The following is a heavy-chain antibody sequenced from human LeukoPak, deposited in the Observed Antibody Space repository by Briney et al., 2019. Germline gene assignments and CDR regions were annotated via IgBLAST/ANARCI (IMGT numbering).Heavy chain of an antibody. Sequence: SETLSLTCTVSGGSISSYYWNWIRQPAGKGLEWIGRIYTSGSTNYNPSLKSRVTMSVDTSKNQFSLKLSSVTAADTAVYYCARDTRLGYSGFENAFDIWGQGTMVTVSS. D-gene: IGHD5-12*01. V-gene: IGHV4-4*07. CDR1: GGSISSYY. J-gene: IGHJ3*02. CDR3: ARDTRLGYSGFENAFDI. CDR2: IYTSGST.